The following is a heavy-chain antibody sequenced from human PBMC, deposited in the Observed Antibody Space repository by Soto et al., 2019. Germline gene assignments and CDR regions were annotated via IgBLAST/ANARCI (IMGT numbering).Heavy chain of an antibody. CDR1: GYTFTSYG. CDR2: ISAYNGNT. D-gene: IGHD2-15*01. Sequence: QVQLVQSGAEVKKPGASVKVSCKASGYTFTSYGISWVRQAPGQGLEWMGWISAYNGNTNYAQKLQGRVTMTTDTSTSTAYMERRSLRSDDTAVYYCARVVSVVVAATGVDYWGQGTLVTVSS. CDR3: ARVVSVVVAATGVDY. V-gene: IGHV1-18*04. J-gene: IGHJ4*02.